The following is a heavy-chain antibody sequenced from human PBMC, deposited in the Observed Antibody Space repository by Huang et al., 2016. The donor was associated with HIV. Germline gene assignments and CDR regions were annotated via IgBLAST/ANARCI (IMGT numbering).Heavy chain of an antibody. J-gene: IGHJ3*02. V-gene: IGHV4-61*09. CDR2: IYTSGTT. CDR3: ARLIGYSTFDI. Sequence: QVQLQESGPGLVKPSQTLSLPCSVSAGSISSGHYDWSWIRQPARKGLEWIGHIYTSGTTSYNSSLKSRVTISVATSKNQFSLKLSSVTAADTAVYYCARLIGYSTFDIWGHGTVVTVSS. D-gene: IGHD3-9*01. CDR1: AGSISSGHYD.